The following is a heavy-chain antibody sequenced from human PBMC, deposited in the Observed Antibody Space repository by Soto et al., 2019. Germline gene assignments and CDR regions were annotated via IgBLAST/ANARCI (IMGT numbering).Heavy chain of an antibody. CDR1: GFGFSSFA. D-gene: IGHD3-3*01. J-gene: IGHJ4*02. V-gene: IGHV3-23*01. CDR2: VSGRGGDT. Sequence: EVHLLQSGGGLVQPGGSLRLSCAASGFGFSSFALSWVRQSPGNGLEWVAAVSGRGGDTYYANSVKGRFTISRDNSQNTLFLQMNSPRAEDSAIYYCAKDPNYDFWSGFSAVYFDYWGQGTLVTVSS. CDR3: AKDPNYDFWSGFSAVYFDY.